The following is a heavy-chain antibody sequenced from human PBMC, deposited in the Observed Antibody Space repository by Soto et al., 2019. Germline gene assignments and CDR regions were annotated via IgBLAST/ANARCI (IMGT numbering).Heavy chain of an antibody. D-gene: IGHD4-17*01. CDR2: IIPFFGTA. V-gene: IGHV1-69*13. J-gene: IGHJ4*02. CDR3: AKSAPMDAGDKYYYDF. CDR1: GGTFSTFC. Sequence: SVNVSCKSSGGTFSTFCISWVRQAPGQGLEWMGGIIPFFGTARYSQKFEDRITITADESTNTVYMDLRSLTSEDTAIYYCAKSAPMDAGDKYYYDFWGQGALVTVSS.